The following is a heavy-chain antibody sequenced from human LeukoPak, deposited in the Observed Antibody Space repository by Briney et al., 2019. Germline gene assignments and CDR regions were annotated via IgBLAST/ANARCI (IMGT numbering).Heavy chain of an antibody. CDR3: ASLLDDSSAYYCFDQ. Sequence: ASVKVSCKVSGYTLPELSMHWVRQAPGKGLGWMGGFDPEGGETIYAQKFEGRLTMTEDTSTDTAHMELNSLRSEDTAVYYSASLLDDSSAYYCFDQWGQGTPVTVSS. CDR1: GYTLPELS. CDR2: FDPEGGET. D-gene: IGHD3-22*01. J-gene: IGHJ4*02. V-gene: IGHV1-24*01.